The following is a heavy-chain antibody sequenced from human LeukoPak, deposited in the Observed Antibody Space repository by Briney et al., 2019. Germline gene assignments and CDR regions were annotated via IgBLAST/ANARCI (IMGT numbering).Heavy chain of an antibody. CDR2: ICTAGDP. CDR1: GFTFSSYD. J-gene: IGHJ4*02. D-gene: IGHD2-15*01. CDR3: ARAGCSGGSCYGYFDY. V-gene: IGHV3-13*05. Sequence: PGGSLRLSCAASGFTFSSYDMHWVRQATGKGLEWVSAICTAGDPYYPGSVKGRFTISRENAKNSLYLQMNSLSAGDTAVYYCARAGCSGGSCYGYFDYWGQGTLVTVSS.